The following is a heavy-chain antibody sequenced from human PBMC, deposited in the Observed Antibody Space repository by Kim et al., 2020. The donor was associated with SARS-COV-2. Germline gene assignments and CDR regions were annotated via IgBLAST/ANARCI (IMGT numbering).Heavy chain of an antibody. Sequence: SETLSLTCTVSGGSISSYYWSWIRQPPGKGLEWIGYIYYSGSTNYNPSLKSRVTISVDTSKNQFSLKLSSVTAADTAVYYCARDHGLFWDIAAAGTGDYYYGMDVWGQGTTVTVSS. CDR3: ARDHGLFWDIAAAGTGDYYYGMDV. V-gene: IGHV4-59*01. CDR2: IYYSGST. J-gene: IGHJ6*02. CDR1: GGSISSYY. D-gene: IGHD6-13*01.